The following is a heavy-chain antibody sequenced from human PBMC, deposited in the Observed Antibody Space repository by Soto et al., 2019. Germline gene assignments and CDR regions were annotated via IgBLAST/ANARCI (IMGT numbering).Heavy chain of an antibody. V-gene: IGHV4-59*01. CDR1: GDSISSFY. Sequence: SETLSLTCTVSGDSISSFYWSWIRQPPGKGLEWIGYIYYNGSTNYNPSLKSRVTISVDTSKNQFSLRLSSVTAADTAVYYCARDLGYYDSSGYYYGLAYWGQGTLVTVPS. J-gene: IGHJ4*02. D-gene: IGHD3-22*01. CDR2: IYYNGST. CDR3: ARDLGYYDSSGYYYGLAY.